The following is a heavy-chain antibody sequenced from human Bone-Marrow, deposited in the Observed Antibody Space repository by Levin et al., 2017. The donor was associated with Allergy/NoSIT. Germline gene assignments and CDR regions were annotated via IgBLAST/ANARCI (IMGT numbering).Heavy chain of an antibody. CDR2: IYYSGST. CDR3: ARDRRFGDPGAFDI. D-gene: IGHD3-10*01. Sequence: SCTVSGGSISSGGYYWSWIRQHPGKGLEWIGYIYYSGSTYYNPSLKSRVTISVDTSKNQFSLKLSSVTAADTAVDYCARDRRFGDPGAFDIWGQGTMVTVSS. CDR1: GGSISSGGYY. J-gene: IGHJ3*02. V-gene: IGHV4-31*03.